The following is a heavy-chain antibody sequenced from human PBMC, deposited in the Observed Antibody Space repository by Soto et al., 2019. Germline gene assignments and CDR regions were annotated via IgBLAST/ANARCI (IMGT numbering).Heavy chain of an antibody. J-gene: IGHJ6*02. CDR3: TTGSVEGV. CDR1: GFTFINAW. V-gene: IGHV3-15*07. CDR2: IKTKTHGETT. D-gene: IGHD2-15*01. Sequence: EVQLVESGGGLVKPGGSLTLSCAASGFTFINAWMNWVRQAPGKGLEWVGRIKTKTHGETTDYAAPVKGRFTISRDDSKYTLYLQMSSLKADDTAVYYCTTGSVEGVWGQGNTVNVSS.